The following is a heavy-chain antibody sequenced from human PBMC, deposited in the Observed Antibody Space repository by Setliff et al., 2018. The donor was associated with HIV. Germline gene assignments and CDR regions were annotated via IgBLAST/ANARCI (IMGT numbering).Heavy chain of an antibody. D-gene: IGHD5-12*01. V-gene: IGHV3-23*01. CDR1: GLTFSSSY. CDR3: ANRLNYIVATDY. J-gene: IGHJ4*02. Sequence: GSLRLSCAASGLTFSSSYMSWVRQAPGKGLEWVSSISGGGATYYADSVKGRFTISRDNSKNTLYLQMNSLRADDTAVYYCANRLNYIVATDYWGQGTLVTVSS. CDR2: ISGGGAT.